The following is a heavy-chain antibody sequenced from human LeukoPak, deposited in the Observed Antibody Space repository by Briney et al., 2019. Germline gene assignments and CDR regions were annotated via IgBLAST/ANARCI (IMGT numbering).Heavy chain of an antibody. D-gene: IGHD3-9*01. V-gene: IGHV4-59*08. J-gene: IGHJ4*02. CDR3: ATGRSIRYFDY. CDR2: IYYSGST. CDR1: GGSISSYY. Sequence: KPSETLSLTCTVSGGSISSYYWSWIRQPPGKGLEWIGYIYYSGSTNYNPSLKSRVTISVDTSKSQFSLKLSSATAADTAVYYCATGRSIRYFDYWGQGTLLTVSS.